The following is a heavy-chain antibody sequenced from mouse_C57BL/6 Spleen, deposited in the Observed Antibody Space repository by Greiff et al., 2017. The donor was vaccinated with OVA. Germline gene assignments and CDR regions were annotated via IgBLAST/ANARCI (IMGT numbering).Heavy chain of an antibody. J-gene: IGHJ2*01. Sequence: VQLQQPGAELVRPGSSLKLSCTASGYTFTSYWMHWVQQRPLQGLEWIGNIDPSDRETHYPQTLKDKATLTVDKSYSTAYLQLSSLTSENSADYYCARQIWGFITYFDDWGKGTTLTVSS. CDR3: ARQIWGFITYFDD. CDR2: IDPSDRET. CDR1: GYTFTSYW. D-gene: IGHD1-1*01. V-gene: IGHV1-52*01.